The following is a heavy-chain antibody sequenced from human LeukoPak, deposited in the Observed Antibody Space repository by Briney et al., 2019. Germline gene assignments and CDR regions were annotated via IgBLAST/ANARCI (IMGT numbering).Heavy chain of an antibody. J-gene: IGHJ4*02. Sequence: SETLSLTCAVYGGSFSGYYWSWIRQPPGKGLEWIGEINHSGSTNYNPSLKSRVTISVDTSKNQFSLKLSSVTAADTAVYYCARQQYYGGYFDYWGQGTLVTVSS. CDR3: ARQQYYGGYFDY. CDR2: INHSGST. CDR1: GGSFSGYY. D-gene: IGHD3-10*01. V-gene: IGHV4-34*01.